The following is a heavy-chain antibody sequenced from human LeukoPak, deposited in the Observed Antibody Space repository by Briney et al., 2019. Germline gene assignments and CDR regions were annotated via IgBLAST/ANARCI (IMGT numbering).Heavy chain of an antibody. Sequence: PGASVKVSCKASGYTFTGYYMHWVRQAPGQGLEWMGWINPNSGGTNYAQKFQGRVTMTRDTSISTAYMELSRLRSDDTAVYYCAREIRYNWNGAFDIWGQGTMVTVSS. CDR2: INPNSGGT. J-gene: IGHJ3*02. D-gene: IGHD1-20*01. CDR1: GYTFTGYY. V-gene: IGHV1-2*02. CDR3: AREIRYNWNGAFDI.